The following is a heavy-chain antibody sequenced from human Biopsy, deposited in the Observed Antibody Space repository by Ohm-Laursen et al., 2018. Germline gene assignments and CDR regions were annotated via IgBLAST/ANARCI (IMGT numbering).Heavy chain of an antibody. D-gene: IGHD2-2*01. V-gene: IGHV1-69*11. CDR3: TREAIGYQLPCDD. Sequence: SVKVSCKSPTGTFNSYGIIWARQAPGQGLEWMGRIIPILRTTAYAQTFLGRVTITADSPTSTVDMELTSLTSDDTAVYFCTREAIGYQLPCDDWGQGTLVTVSS. CDR2: IIPILRTT. CDR1: TGTFNSYG. J-gene: IGHJ4*02.